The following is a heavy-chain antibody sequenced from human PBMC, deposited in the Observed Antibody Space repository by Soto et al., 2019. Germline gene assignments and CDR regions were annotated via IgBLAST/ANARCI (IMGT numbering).Heavy chain of an antibody. J-gene: IGHJ4*02. V-gene: IGHV1-69*04. CDR1: GDTFSFYS. CDR3: ATSYGSGYRGFDY. D-gene: IGHD3-10*01. CDR2: VNPILSMS. Sequence: QVQLVQSGAEVKRPGSSVKVFCKASGDTFSFYSINWVRQAPGLGLEWMGRVNPILSMSNYAQRFQGRVTMTADKSTSTAYMELSGLRSEDTAMYYCATSYGSGYRGFDYWGQGALVTVSS.